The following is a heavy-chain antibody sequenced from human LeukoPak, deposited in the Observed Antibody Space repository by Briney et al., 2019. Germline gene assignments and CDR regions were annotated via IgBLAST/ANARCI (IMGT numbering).Heavy chain of an antibody. J-gene: IGHJ4*02. CDR2: ISTSSSYI. Sequence: PGGSLRLSCAVSGFTFSRNSMNWVRQAPGKGLEWVSSISTSSSYIYYADSVKGRFTISRDNAKNSLYLQMNSLRAEDTAVYYCARDSLPYCSSTSCFTDFDYWGQGTLVTVSS. CDR3: ARDSLPYCSSTSCFTDFDY. CDR1: GFTFSRNS. V-gene: IGHV3-21*04. D-gene: IGHD2-2*01.